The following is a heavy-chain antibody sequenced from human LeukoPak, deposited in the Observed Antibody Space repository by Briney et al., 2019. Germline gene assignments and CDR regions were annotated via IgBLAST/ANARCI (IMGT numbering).Heavy chain of an antibody. Sequence: SETLSLTCAVYGGSFSGYYWSWLRQPPGKGPEWIGEINHSGSTNYNPSLKSRVTISVDTSKNQFSLKLSSVTAADTAVYYCARVGGQWLVKGVIDYWGQGTLVTVSS. CDR3: ARVGGQWLVKGVIDY. CDR2: INHSGST. CDR1: GGSFSGYY. D-gene: IGHD6-19*01. V-gene: IGHV4-34*01. J-gene: IGHJ4*02.